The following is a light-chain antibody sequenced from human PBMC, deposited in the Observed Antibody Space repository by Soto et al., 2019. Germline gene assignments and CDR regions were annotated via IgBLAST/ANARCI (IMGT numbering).Light chain of an antibody. CDR3: QQSYSTPYT. CDR1: QSISSY. V-gene: IGKV1-39*01. Sequence: DIQMTQSPSSLSASVGDRVTITCRASQSISSYLNWYQQKPGKAPKLRIYAASRLQSGVTSRFSGTGSGTDFTLTISSLQPEDFATYYCQQSYSTPYTFGQGTKLEIK. J-gene: IGKJ2*01. CDR2: AAS.